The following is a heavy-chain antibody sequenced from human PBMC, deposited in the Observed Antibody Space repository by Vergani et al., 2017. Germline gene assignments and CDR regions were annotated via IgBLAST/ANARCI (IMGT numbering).Heavy chain of an antibody. D-gene: IGHD3-10*01. CDR3: ARGRGMVREMYDYYYGMDV. CDR1: GYTFTSYG. Sequence: QVQLVQSGAEVKKPGASVKVSCKASGYTFTSYGISWVRQAPGQGLEWMGWISAYNGNTHYAQKLQGRVTLTTDTSTGTAYMELRSLRSDDTAVYYCARGRGMVREMYDYYYGMDVWGQGTTVTVSS. J-gene: IGHJ6*02. CDR2: ISAYNGNT. V-gene: IGHV1-18*01.